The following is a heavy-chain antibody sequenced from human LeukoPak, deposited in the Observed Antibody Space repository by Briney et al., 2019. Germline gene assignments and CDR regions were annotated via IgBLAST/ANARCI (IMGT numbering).Heavy chain of an antibody. J-gene: IGHJ4*02. CDR1: GYTFTGYY. D-gene: IGHD6-13*01. CDR3: ARDPGIAAAGTLDY. CDR2: INPNSGGT. V-gene: IGHV1-2*02. Sequence: ASVKVSCKASGYTFTGYYMHWVRQAPGRGLEWMGWINPNSGGTNYAQKFQGRVTMTRDTSISTAYMELSRLRSDDTAVYYCARDPGIAAAGTLDYWGQGTLVTVSS.